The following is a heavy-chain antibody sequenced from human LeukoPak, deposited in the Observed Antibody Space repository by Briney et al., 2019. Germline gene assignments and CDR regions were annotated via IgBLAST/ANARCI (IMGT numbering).Heavy chain of an antibody. CDR2: INPRGGST. V-gene: IGHV1-46*01. CDR3: ARGDCSHGSCNLLDH. J-gene: IGHJ5*02. CDR1: GYSFTSYY. Sequence: GASVKVSCKASGYSFTSYYMHWVRQAPGQGLEWMGMINPRGGSTNYAQKFQGRVTVTRDTSTSTVYMELSSLRSEDTAVYYCARGDCSHGSCNLLDHWGQGTLVTVSS. D-gene: IGHD2-15*01.